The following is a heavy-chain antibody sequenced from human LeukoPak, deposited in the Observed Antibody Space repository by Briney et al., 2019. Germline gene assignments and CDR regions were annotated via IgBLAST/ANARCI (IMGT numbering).Heavy chain of an antibody. V-gene: IGHV3-33*01. D-gene: IGHD3-10*01. CDR1: GFTFSSCG. CDR2: IWYDGSNK. CDR3: ARGWFGEPMGDY. J-gene: IGHJ4*02. Sequence: GGSLRLSCAASGFTFSSCGMHWVRQAPGKGLEWVAVIWYDGSNKYYADSVKGRFTISRDNSKNTLYLQMNSLRAEDTAVYYCARGWFGEPMGDYWGQGTLVTVSS.